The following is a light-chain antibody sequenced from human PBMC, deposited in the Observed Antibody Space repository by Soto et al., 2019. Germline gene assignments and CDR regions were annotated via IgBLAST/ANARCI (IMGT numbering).Light chain of an antibody. CDR1: QRVSSRS. CDR2: GAS. Sequence: NVLTQSPGTLSMSPGERATLSCRASQRVSSRSLAWYQQKPGQAPRLLIYGASSRATGLPDRFSGSGSGTDLTLTISGLEPEDFAVYYCLQYGYSSWTFGQGTRLEIK. J-gene: IGKJ5*01. CDR3: LQYGYSSWT. V-gene: IGKV3-20*01.